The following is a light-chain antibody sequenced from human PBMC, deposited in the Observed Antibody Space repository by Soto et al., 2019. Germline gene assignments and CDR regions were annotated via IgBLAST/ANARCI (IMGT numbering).Light chain of an antibody. V-gene: IGLV2-23*02. CDR3: CSYAGSSTWV. Sequence: QSVLTQPASVSGSPGQSITISCTGTSSDVGSYNLVSWYQQHPGKAPKLMIYEVSKRPPGVSNRFSGSKSGNTASLTISGLHAEDEADYYCCSYAGSSTWVFGGGTKLTVL. CDR1: SSDVGSYNL. J-gene: IGLJ3*02. CDR2: EVS.